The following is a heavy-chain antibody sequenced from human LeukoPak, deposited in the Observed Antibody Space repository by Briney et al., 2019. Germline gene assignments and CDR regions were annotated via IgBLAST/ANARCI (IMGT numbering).Heavy chain of an antibody. V-gene: IGHV3-66*02. D-gene: IGHD4-23*01. Sequence: PGGSLRLSCAASGFTLNTNDMNWVRQAPGKGLEWVSIMYPWGSAFYTDSVKGRFTVTRDESKNMMFLQMNTLRPDDTAMYYCGRQGGGDNCRWGPRALVTVSS. CDR3: GRQGGGDNCR. J-gene: IGHJ4*01. CDR1: GFTLNTND. CDR2: MYPWGSA.